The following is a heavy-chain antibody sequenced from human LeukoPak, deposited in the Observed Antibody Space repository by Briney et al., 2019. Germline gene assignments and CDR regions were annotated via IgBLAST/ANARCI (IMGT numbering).Heavy chain of an antibody. CDR2: IYYGGST. CDR3: ARRIYCSTTSCYNYFDY. J-gene: IGHJ4*02. CDR1: GGSVSSSSHY. Sequence: SETLSLTCTVSGGSVSSSSHYWAWIRQPPGKGLEWIGSIYYGGSTYYNPSLKSRVTISVDTSKNQFSLKVSSVTAADTAVYYCARRIYCSTTSCYNYFDYWGQGTLVTVSS. V-gene: IGHV4-39*01. D-gene: IGHD2-2*01.